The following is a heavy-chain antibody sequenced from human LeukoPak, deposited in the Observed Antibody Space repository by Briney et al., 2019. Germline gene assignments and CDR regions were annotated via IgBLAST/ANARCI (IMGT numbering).Heavy chain of an antibody. V-gene: IGHV1-2*02. Sequence: ASVKVSCKASGYTFTGYYMHWVRQAPGQGLEWMGWINPNSGGTNYAQKFQGRVTMTRDTSISTAYMELSRLTSDDAAVYYCARSSYYYDSSGYPDGYWGQGTLVTVSS. CDR3: ARSSYYYDSSGYPDGY. CDR2: INPNSGGT. J-gene: IGHJ4*02. CDR1: GYTFTGYY. D-gene: IGHD3-22*01.